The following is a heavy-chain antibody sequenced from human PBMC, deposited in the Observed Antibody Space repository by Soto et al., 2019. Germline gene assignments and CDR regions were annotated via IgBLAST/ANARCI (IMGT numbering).Heavy chain of an antibody. CDR1: GFTFSNYG. D-gene: IGHD2-15*01. V-gene: IGHV3-33*06. CDR2: IWYDGSNK. Sequence: QVQLVESGGGVVQPGRSLRLSCAASGFTFSNYGMHWVRQAPGKGLEWVAVIWYDGSNKYYADPVKGRFTISRDNSKSTLSLQMNGLRAEDTAVYYCAKDRMNHNSVWDPFDIWGQGTMVTVSS. CDR3: AKDRMNHNSVWDPFDI. J-gene: IGHJ3*02.